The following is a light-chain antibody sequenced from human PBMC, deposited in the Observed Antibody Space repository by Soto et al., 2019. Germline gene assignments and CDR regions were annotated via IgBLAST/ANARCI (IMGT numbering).Light chain of an antibody. CDR1: QSIGNY. CDR2: SVS. CDR3: QQGYSTLWT. Sequence: DLQMTQSPSSLSASVGDRVAITCRASQSIGNYLNWFQQKPGKAPKLLIYSVSSLQPGVPSRFSGSGSGTDFTLTISSLQPEDFATYYCQQGYSTLWTFGQGTKVEIK. V-gene: IGKV1-39*01. J-gene: IGKJ1*01.